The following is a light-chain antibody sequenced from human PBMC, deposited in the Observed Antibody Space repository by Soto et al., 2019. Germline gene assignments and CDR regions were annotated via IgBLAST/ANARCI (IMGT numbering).Light chain of an antibody. Sequence: TVLTQSPGTLSLSPGERATLSCRASQNVSSNLLVWYQQHPGQAPRLLIYAASSRATGIPDRFSGSGSGTEFTLTINTLQPEDFAVYYCQQYYQWPSYTFGQGTKVDI. V-gene: IGKV3-20*01. CDR3: QQYYQWPSYT. CDR2: AAS. J-gene: IGKJ2*01. CDR1: QNVSSNL.